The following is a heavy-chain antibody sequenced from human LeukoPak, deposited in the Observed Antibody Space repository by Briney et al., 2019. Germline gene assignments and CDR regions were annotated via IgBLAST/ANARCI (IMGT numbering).Heavy chain of an antibody. CDR1: GLTFSDYF. CDR2: ISSSSNYI. Sequence: GGSLRLSCAASGLTFSDYFMTWIRQAPGKGLEWVSSISSSSNYIYYADSVKGRFTISRDNAKNSLYLQMNSLRAEDTAVYYCARGRSAFDYWGQGTLVTVSS. J-gene: IGHJ4*02. V-gene: IGHV3-21*01. CDR3: ARGRSAFDY.